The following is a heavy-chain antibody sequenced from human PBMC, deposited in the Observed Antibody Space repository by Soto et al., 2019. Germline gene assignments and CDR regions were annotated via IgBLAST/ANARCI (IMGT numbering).Heavy chain of an antibody. D-gene: IGHD3-22*01. J-gene: IGHJ3*02. CDR2: IYPGDSDT. CDR1: GYSFTSYW. V-gene: IGHV5-51*01. CDR3: ASHNRYYDSSGSYAFDI. Sequence: PGESLKISCQGSGYSFTSYWIGWVRQMPGKGLEWMGIIYPGDSDTRYRPSFQGQVTISADKSISTAYLQWSSLKATDTAMYYCASHNRYYDSSGSYAFDIWGQGTMVTVSS.